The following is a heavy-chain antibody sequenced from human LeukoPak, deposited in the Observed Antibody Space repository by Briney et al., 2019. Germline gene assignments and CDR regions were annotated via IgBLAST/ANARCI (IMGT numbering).Heavy chain of an antibody. CDR2: ISGSGGST. Sequence: TGGSLRLSCAVSGLTFSSSWMDWVRQAPGKGLEWVSGISGSGGSTYHADSVKGRFTISRDNSENTLYLQMNSLRAEDTAVYYCAKDPDSSPYSSSWFDYWGQGTLVTVSS. D-gene: IGHD6-13*01. V-gene: IGHV3-23*01. J-gene: IGHJ4*02. CDR3: AKDPDSSPYSSSWFDY. CDR1: GLTFSSSW.